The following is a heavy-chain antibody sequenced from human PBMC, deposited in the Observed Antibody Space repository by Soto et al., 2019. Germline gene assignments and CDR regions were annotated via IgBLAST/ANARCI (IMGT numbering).Heavy chain of an antibody. CDR3: ARARSRYDSSGYYRPDY. D-gene: IGHD3-22*01. V-gene: IGHV1-69*10. Sequence: SVKVSCKASGDTFSSYAISWVRQAPGQGLEWMGGIIPILGTPSYAQKFQGRGTITADKFTRTAYMEPSSLRSEGTAMYYCARARSRYDSSGYYRPDYWGQGTLVTVSS. CDR1: GDTFSSYA. CDR2: IIPILGTP. J-gene: IGHJ4*02.